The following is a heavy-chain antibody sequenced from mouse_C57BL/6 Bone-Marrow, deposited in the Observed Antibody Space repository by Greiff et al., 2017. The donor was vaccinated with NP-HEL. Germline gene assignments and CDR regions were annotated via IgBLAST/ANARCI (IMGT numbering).Heavy chain of an antibody. Sequence: EVHLVESGEGLVKPGGSLKLSCAASGFTFSSYAMSWVRQTPEKRLEWVASISSGGDYIYYADTVKGRFTISRDNARNTLYLQISSLKSEDTAMYYCTRDRGDGYYAPFAYWGQGTLVTVSA. J-gene: IGHJ3*01. V-gene: IGHV5-9-1*02. D-gene: IGHD2-3*01. CDR1: GFTFSSYA. CDR2: ISSGGDYI. CDR3: TRDRGDGYYAPFAY.